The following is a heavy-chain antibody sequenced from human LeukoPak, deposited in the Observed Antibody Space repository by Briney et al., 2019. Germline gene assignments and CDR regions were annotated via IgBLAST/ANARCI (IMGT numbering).Heavy chain of an antibody. Sequence: GGSLRLSCAASGFTFSRSAVTWVRQTPGKGLDWVSSISSSGNTYYADSVKGRFTISRDNSKNMLYLQMNSLRGEDTAVYYCVKGRISEDGLDFWGQGTLDTVSS. D-gene: IGHD6-13*01. CDR1: GFTFSRSA. CDR3: VKGRISEDGLDF. V-gene: IGHV3-23*01. CDR2: ISSSGNT. J-gene: IGHJ4*02.